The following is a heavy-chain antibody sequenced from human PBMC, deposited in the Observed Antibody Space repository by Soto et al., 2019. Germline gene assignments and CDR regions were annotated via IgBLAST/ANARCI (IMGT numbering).Heavy chain of an antibody. J-gene: IGHJ4*02. V-gene: IGHV1-69*13. CDR2: IIPIFGTA. CDR1: GGTFSSYA. Sequence: ASVKVSCKASGGTFSSYAISWVRQAPGQGLEGMGGIIPIFGTANYAQKFQGRVTITADESTSTAYMELSSLRSEDTAVYYCARAPYSSSSFSFDYWGQGTAVTV. D-gene: IGHD6-6*01. CDR3: ARAPYSSSSFSFDY.